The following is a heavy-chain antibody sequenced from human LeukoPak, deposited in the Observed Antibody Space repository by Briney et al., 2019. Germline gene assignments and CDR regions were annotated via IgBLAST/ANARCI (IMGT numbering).Heavy chain of an antibody. V-gene: IGHV3-49*04. D-gene: IGHD5-18*01. CDR1: GFIFGDHA. CDR3: ARGPIELWIHNAMDV. CDR2: IRSKAYRGTT. Sequence: GRSLRLFCTGSGFIFGDHAMSWVRQAPGKGLEWVGFIRSKAYRGTTEYAASVKGRFTISRADFASIAYLQMNSLRTEDTAVYYYARGPIELWIHNAMDVWGQGTTVTVSS. J-gene: IGHJ6*02.